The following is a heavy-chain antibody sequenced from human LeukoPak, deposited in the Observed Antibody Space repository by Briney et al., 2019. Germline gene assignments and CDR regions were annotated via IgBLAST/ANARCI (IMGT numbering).Heavy chain of an antibody. CDR2: IIPIFDTA. CDR1: GGTFSSYA. J-gene: IGHJ3*02. Sequence: GASVKVSCKASGGTFSSYANSWVRQAPGQGLEWMGGIIPIFDTANYAQKFQGRVTITADESTSTAYMELSSLRSEDTAVYYCARDSPFEWDVFGDSFDIWGQGTVVTVSS. CDR3: ARDSPFEWDVFGDSFDI. D-gene: IGHD1-26*01. V-gene: IGHV1-69*13.